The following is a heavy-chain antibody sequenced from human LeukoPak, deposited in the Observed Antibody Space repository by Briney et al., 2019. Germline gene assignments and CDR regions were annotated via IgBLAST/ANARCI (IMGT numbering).Heavy chain of an antibody. V-gene: IGHV3-7*01. Sequence: PGGSLRLSCAASGFTVSRNYMSWVRQAPGKGLEWVANIKQDGSEKYYVDSVKGRFTISRDNAKNSLYLQMNSLRAEDTAVYYCARHKRAAAGSYYFDYWGQGTLVTVSS. D-gene: IGHD6-13*01. CDR1: GFTVSRNY. CDR3: ARHKRAAAGSYYFDY. CDR2: IKQDGSEK. J-gene: IGHJ4*02.